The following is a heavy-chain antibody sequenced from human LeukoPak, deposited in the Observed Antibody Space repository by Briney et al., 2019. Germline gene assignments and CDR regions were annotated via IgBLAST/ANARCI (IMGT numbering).Heavy chain of an antibody. D-gene: IGHD2-21*02. CDR2: ISYDGSNK. CDR3: AKDQFFVTGYYSYMDV. V-gene: IGHV3-30*18. Sequence: GRSLRLSCAASGFTFSNYGMHWVRQAPGKGLEWVAVISYDGSNKHYADSMRGRFNISRDNSKNTLYLQMNSLRTEDAAVYHCAKDQFFVTGYYSYMDVWGKGTTVTISS. CDR1: GFTFSNYG. J-gene: IGHJ6*03.